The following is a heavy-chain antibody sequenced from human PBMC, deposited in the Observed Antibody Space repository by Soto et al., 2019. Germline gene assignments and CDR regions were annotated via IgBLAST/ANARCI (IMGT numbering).Heavy chain of an antibody. V-gene: IGHV3-66*01. J-gene: IGHJ4*02. D-gene: IGHD1-26*01. CDR3: ARDPGRSYGPD. CDR2: IYSGGST. Sequence: EVQLVESGGSLVQPGGSLRLSCAASGFTVSSNYMSWVRQAPGKGLEWVSVIYSGGSTYYADSVKGRFTISRDNSKNTLYLQMNSLRAEDTAVYYCARDPGRSYGPDRGQGTLVTVSS. CDR1: GFTVSSNY.